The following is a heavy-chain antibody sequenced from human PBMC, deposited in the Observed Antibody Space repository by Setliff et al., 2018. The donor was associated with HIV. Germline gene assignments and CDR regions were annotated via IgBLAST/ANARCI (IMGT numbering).Heavy chain of an antibody. CDR1: GFSFGSYW. J-gene: IGHJ4*02. Sequence: LSCAASGFSFGSYWMSWVRQAPGKGLEWVANIKQDGSEKYYVDSVKGRFTIFRDNAKNSVFLQMNSLRAEDTGVYYCATQTGFYNSHWYDYWGQGTMVTVSS. V-gene: IGHV3-7*01. CDR2: IKQDGSEK. CDR3: ATQTGFYNSHWYDY. D-gene: IGHD6-13*01.